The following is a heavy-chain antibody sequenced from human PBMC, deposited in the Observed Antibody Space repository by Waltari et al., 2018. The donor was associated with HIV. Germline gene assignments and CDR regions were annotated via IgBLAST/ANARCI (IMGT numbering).Heavy chain of an antibody. CDR2: LYHSGST. CDR3: ARHSGSMGGAFDV. CDR1: GGSVTNYY. J-gene: IGHJ3*01. D-gene: IGHD3-10*01. Sequence: QLQLQESSPGLAKPSETLSLTCTVSGGSVTNYYWSWIRQPPGKGLEWIGYLYHSGSTNYNPSLKSRVTTSVDTSKNRFSLNLTSVTAADTAVYYCARHSGSMGGAFDVWGQGTMVTVSS. V-gene: IGHV4-59*08.